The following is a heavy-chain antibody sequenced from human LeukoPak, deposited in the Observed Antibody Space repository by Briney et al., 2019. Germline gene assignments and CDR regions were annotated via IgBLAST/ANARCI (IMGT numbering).Heavy chain of an antibody. V-gene: IGHV3-74*01. Sequence: GGSLRLSCAASGFTFSSYSMNWVRQAPGKGLVWVSRISSDGTNTNYADSVKGRFTISRDNAKNTLYLQMNSLGAEDTAVYYCARTSYDTGGYFEDWGQGTLVTVSS. CDR1: GFTFSSYS. CDR3: ARTSYDTGGYFED. J-gene: IGHJ4*02. D-gene: IGHD3-22*01. CDR2: ISSDGTNT.